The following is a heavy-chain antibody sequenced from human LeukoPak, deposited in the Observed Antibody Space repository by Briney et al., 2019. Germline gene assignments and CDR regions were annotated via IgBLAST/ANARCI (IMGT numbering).Heavy chain of an antibody. Sequence: GGSLRLSCTASGFTFGDYAMSWIRQAPGKGLEWVSYITNSASTIYYADSVKGRFTISRDNAKNSLYLQMNSLRAEDTAVYYCARDLTATGVSDYWGQGTLVTVSS. V-gene: IGHV3-11*04. J-gene: IGHJ4*02. CDR2: ITNSASTI. D-gene: IGHD6-25*01. CDR1: GFTFGDYA. CDR3: ARDLTATGVSDY.